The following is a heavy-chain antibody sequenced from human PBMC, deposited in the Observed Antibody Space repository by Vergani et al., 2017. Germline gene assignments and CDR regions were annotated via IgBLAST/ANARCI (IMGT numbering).Heavy chain of an antibody. Sequence: QVQLQESGPGLVKPSETLSLTCTVSGGSISSYYWSWIRQPPGKGLEWIGYIYYSGSTNYNPSLKSRVTISVDTSKNQFSLKLSSVTAADTAVYYCARESPGYSSSWSGGMDVWGQGP. CDR3: ARESPGYSSSWSGGMDV. D-gene: IGHD6-13*01. V-gene: IGHV4-59*01. CDR1: GGSISSYY. CDR2: IYYSGST. J-gene: IGHJ6*02.